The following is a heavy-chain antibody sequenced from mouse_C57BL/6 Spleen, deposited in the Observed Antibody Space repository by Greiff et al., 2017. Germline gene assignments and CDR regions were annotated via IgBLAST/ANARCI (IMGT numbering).Heavy chain of an antibody. CDR2: IYPNYGDT. Sequence: EVQLQESGPELVKPGASVKLSCKASGYPFTDYNMNWVKQSPGKSLEWIGLIYPNYGDTSYNQKFKGKATLTVDQSSSTAYMQLNSLTSADSAVYVCARASWGRGWFAYWGQGTLVTVSA. CDR3: ARASWGRGWFAY. J-gene: IGHJ3*01. D-gene: IGHD3-3*01. V-gene: IGHV1-39*01. CDR1: GYPFTDYN.